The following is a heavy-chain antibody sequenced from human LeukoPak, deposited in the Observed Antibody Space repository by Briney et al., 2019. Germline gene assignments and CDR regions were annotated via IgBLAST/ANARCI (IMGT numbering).Heavy chain of an antibody. D-gene: IGHD1-26*01. CDR2: ISSSSSYI. J-gene: IGHJ4*02. CDR1: GFTFSSYS. Sequence: GGSLRLSCAASGFTFSSYSMNWVRQAPGKGVEWVSSISSSSSYIYYADSVKGRFTISRDNAKNSLYLQMNSLRAEDTAVYYCARAWSYYDPSRDYWGQRTLVTVSS. CDR3: ARAWSYYDPSRDY. V-gene: IGHV3-21*01.